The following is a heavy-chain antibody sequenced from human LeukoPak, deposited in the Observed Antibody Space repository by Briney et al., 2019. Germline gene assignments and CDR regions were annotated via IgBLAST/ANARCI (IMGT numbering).Heavy chain of an antibody. CDR1: GFTFSSYA. CDR2: ISYDGSNK. Sequence: GRSLRLSCAASGFTFSSYAMHWVRQAPGKGLEWVAVISYDGSNKYYADSVKGRFTISRDNSKNTLYLQMNSLRAEDTAVYYCARDYYDSSGYYHYFDYWGQGTLVTVSS. J-gene: IGHJ4*02. CDR3: ARDYYDSSGYYHYFDY. V-gene: IGHV3-30*01. D-gene: IGHD3-22*01.